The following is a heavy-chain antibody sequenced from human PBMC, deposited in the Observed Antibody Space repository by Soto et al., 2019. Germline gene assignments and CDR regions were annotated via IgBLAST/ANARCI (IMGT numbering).Heavy chain of an antibody. J-gene: IGHJ5*02. CDR1: AGSISSTNW. CDR2: IYHSGTT. CDR3: ARIPSP. V-gene: IGHV4-4*02. D-gene: IGHD2-21*01. Sequence: PSETLSLTCAVSAGSISSTNWWTWVRQSPGKGLEWIGEIYHSGTTNYNPSLTGRVTLSVDKSNNQFSLKLTSVTAADTAVYYCARIPSPWGQGTLVTVSS.